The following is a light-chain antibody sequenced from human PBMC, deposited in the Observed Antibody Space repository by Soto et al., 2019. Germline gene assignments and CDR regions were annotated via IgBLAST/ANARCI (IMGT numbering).Light chain of an antibody. Sequence: QSVLTQPASVSGSPGQSITISCTGTSSDVGGYNYVSWYQQHPGKAPKLMIYDVSDRPSGVSNRFSGSKSGHTASLTISGLRADDEADYYCTSYTSSSTLEFGGGTKVTVL. J-gene: IGLJ2*01. CDR1: SSDVGGYNY. CDR2: DVS. V-gene: IGLV2-14*01. CDR3: TSYTSSSTLE.